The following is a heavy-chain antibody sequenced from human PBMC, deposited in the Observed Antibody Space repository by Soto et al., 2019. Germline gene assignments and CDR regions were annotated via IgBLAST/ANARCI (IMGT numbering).Heavy chain of an antibody. J-gene: IGHJ4*02. Sequence: EVQLVESGGGPVKPGGSLRLSCAASGFTFSSYSMNWVRQAPGKGLEWVSSISSSSSYIYYADSVKGRFTISRDNAKNSLYLQMNSLRAEDTAVYYCARVCGSCQYFDYWGQGTLVTVSS. CDR2: ISSSSSYI. D-gene: IGHD2-15*01. CDR3: ARVCGSCQYFDY. CDR1: GFTFSSYS. V-gene: IGHV3-21*01.